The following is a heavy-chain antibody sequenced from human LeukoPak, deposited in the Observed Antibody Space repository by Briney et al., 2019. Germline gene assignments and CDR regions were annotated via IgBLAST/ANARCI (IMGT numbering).Heavy chain of an antibody. CDR2: INHXGSX. J-gene: IGHJ4*02. CDR1: GGSFSGYY. Sequence: SETLSLTCAVYGGSFSGYYWSWIRQPPGKGLEWIGXINHXGSXXXXXSLKSRVTISVDTSKKQFSLKLSSVTAADTAMYYCASPWGYGSGIWGQGTLVTVSS. D-gene: IGHD3-10*01. V-gene: IGHV4-34*01. CDR3: ASPWGYGSGI.